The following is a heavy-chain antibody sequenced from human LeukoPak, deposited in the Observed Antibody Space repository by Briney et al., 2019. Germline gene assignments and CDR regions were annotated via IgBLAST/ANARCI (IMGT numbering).Heavy chain of an antibody. Sequence: GGSLRLSCAASGFTFDDYGMSWVRQAPGKGLEWVSGINWNGGSTGYADSVKGRFTISRDNAKNSLYLQMNSLRAEDTALYHCARDYGYSSSGMDAWGKGTTVTVSS. J-gene: IGHJ6*04. CDR2: INWNGGST. CDR1: GFTFDDYG. CDR3: ARDYGYSSSGMDA. V-gene: IGHV3-20*01. D-gene: IGHD6-13*01.